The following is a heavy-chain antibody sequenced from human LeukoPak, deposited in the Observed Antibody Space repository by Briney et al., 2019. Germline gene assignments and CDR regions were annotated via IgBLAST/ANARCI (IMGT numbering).Heavy chain of an antibody. CDR3: ANYYAYYYMDV. J-gene: IGHJ6*03. V-gene: IGHV4-39*01. CDR2: IYYSGST. Sequence: SETLSLTCTVSGGSISSSSYYWGWIRQPPGKGLEWIGSIYYSGSTYYNPSLKSRVTISVDTSKNQFSLKLSSVTAADTAVYYCANYYAYYYMDVWGQGTLVTVSS. CDR1: GGSISSSSYY.